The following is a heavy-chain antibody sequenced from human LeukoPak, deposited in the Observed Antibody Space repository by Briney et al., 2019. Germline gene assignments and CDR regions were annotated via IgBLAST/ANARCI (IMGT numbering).Heavy chain of an antibody. Sequence: ASVKVSCKASGYTFTSYGISWVRQAPGQGLEWMGWISAYNGNTNYAQKFQGRVTMTRDTSISTAYMELSRLRSDDTAVYYCAREVGDIVVVPAADAFDIWGQGTMVTVSS. CDR3: AREVGDIVVVPAADAFDI. D-gene: IGHD2-2*01. CDR1: GYTFTSYG. CDR2: ISAYNGNT. J-gene: IGHJ3*02. V-gene: IGHV1-18*01.